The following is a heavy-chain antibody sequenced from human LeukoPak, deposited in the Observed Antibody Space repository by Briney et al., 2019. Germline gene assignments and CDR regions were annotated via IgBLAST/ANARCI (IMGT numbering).Heavy chain of an antibody. V-gene: IGHV3-23*01. D-gene: IGHD2-21*02. CDR1: GFTFSNYA. CDR2: ITGDGSST. J-gene: IGHJ4*02. Sequence: GASLRLSCAASGFTFSNYAMGWVRQAPGKGLGWVSAITGDGSSTYNADSVKGRFTVSRDNSKNTLYLQMNSLRAEGTATYYCAKARIVVVTALDYWGQGTLVIVSS. CDR3: AKARIVVVTALDY.